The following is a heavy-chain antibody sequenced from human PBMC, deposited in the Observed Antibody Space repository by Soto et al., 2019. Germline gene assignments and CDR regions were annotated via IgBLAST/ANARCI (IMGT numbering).Heavy chain of an antibody. V-gene: IGHV1-69*01. J-gene: IGHJ6*02. Sequence: QVQLVQSGAEVKKPGSSVKVSCKASGGTFSSYAISWVRQAPGQGLEWMGGIIPIFGTANYAQKYQGRVTITADEITSTGYMELSSLRSAETAGYYCARPSPGPYGMDVWGQGTTVTVSS. D-gene: IGHD3-10*01. CDR2: IIPIFGTA. CDR3: ARPSPGPYGMDV. CDR1: GGTFSSYA.